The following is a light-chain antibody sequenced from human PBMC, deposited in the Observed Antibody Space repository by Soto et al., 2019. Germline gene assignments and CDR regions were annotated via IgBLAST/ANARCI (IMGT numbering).Light chain of an antibody. J-gene: IGKJ2*01. V-gene: IGKV3-20*01. CDR2: GAS. CDR1: QSVSSNF. CDR3: QQYNNWPPYT. Sequence: EIVLTQSPGTLSLSPGERATLSCRASQSVSSNFLAWYQQKPGQAPRLLISGASNRATGIPDRFSGSGSGTDFTLTISRLEPEDFAVYYCQQYNNWPPYTFGQGTKLEIK.